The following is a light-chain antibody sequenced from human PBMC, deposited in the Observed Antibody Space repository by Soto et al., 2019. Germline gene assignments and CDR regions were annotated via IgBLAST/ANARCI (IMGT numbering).Light chain of an antibody. CDR2: DVS. V-gene: IGLV2-8*01. CDR1: SSDVGGYNY. J-gene: IGLJ1*01. Sequence: QSVLTQPPSASGSPGQSVTISCTGNSSDVGGYNYVSWYQQHPGKAPKLMIYDVSKRPSGVPDRFSGAKSGNTASLTVSGLQAEDEADYYCSSFAGGNNYVFGTRTKLTVL. CDR3: SSFAGGNNYV.